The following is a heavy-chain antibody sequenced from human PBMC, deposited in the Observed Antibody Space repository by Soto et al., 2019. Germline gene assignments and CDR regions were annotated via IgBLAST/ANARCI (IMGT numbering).Heavy chain of an antibody. CDR1: GGSISNYY. CDR2: IYYSGST. CDR3: TFVF. D-gene: IGHD6-6*01. V-gene: IGHV4-59*13. Sequence: PSETLSLTCTVSGGSISNYYWSWIRQTPGKGLEWIGYIYYSGSTNYNPSLNSRVTISVDTSKRQFSLNLISVTAADSAVYYCTFVFWGQGTLVTVSS. J-gene: IGHJ4*02.